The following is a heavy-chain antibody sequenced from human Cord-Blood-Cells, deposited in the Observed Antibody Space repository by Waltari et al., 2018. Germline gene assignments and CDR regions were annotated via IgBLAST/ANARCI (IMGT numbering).Heavy chain of an antibody. CDR2: IYHSGST. CDR1: GYSISSGSY. V-gene: IGHV4-38-2*01. Sequence: QVQLQESGPGLVKPSETLSLTCAVSGYSISSGSYWGWIRQPPGKGLEWIGSIYHSGSTYYNPSLKSRVTISVDTSKNQFSLKLSSVTAADTAVYYCARGVAARAWFDPWGQGTLVTVSS. CDR3: ARGVAARAWFDP. J-gene: IGHJ5*02. D-gene: IGHD6-6*01.